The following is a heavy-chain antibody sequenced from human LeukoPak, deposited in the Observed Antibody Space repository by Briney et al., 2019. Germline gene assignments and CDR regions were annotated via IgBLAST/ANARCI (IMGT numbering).Heavy chain of an antibody. CDR1: GYTFTSYG. J-gene: IGHJ4*02. CDR3: ARVMGATAIDY. V-gene: IGHV1-2*02. D-gene: IGHD1-26*01. Sequence: ASVKVSCKASGYTFTSYGISWVRQAPGQGLEWMGWINPNSGGTNYAQKFQGRVTMTRDTSISTAYMELSRLRSDDTAVYYCARVMGATAIDYWGQGTLVTVSS. CDR2: INPNSGGT.